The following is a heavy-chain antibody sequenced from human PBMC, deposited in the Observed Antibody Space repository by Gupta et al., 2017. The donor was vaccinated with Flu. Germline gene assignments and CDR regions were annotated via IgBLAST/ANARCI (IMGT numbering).Heavy chain of an antibody. D-gene: IGHD2-15*01. CDR3: VRKGGGHCSGGSCYSFDF. CDR1: GVTFSTYA. CDR2: IILVFGPT. V-gene: IGHV1-69*01. J-gene: IGHJ4*02. Sequence: QVQLVQSGAEVKKPGSLVKVSCKASGVTFSTYAINWVRQAPGQGLEWMGGIILVFGPTNYAQKFQGRVTITADESTSPAYMEISSLRSEDTAGYYFVRKGGGHCSGGSCYSFDFWGQGTLVTVSS.